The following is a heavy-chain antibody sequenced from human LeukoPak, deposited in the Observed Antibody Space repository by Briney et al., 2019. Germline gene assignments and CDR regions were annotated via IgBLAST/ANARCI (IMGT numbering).Heavy chain of an antibody. CDR3: ASLQQPFWSGPQGYFDY. CDR1: GGSISSYY. J-gene: IGHJ4*02. CDR2: IYDSGST. Sequence: SETLSLTCTVSGGSISSYYWSWIRQPPGKGLEWIGYIYDSGSTNYNPSLKSRVTFSGDTSKNQFSLKLSSVTAADTAVYYCASLQQPFWSGPQGYFDYWGQGTLVTVSS. V-gene: IGHV4-59*08. D-gene: IGHD3-3*01.